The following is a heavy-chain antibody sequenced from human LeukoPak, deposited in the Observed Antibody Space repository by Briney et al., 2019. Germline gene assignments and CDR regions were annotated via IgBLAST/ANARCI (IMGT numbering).Heavy chain of an antibody. CDR3: ARDSGRGWYEFR. CDR2: INTRSGDP. V-gene: IGHV1-3*03. CDR1: GYTFANYA. J-gene: IGHJ4*02. D-gene: IGHD6-19*01. Sequence: RASVKVSCKASGYTFANYAIHWVRQAPGQRLEWMGWINTRSGDPEYSHEFQGRVTISRDIAESTASMELRSLRSDDMGVYYCARDSGRGWYEFRWGQGTLVTVSS.